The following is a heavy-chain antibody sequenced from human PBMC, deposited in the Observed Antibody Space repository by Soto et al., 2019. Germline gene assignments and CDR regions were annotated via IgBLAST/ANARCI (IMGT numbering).Heavy chain of an antibody. CDR3: ARDPIRGYSYGQNWFDP. CDR1: GYTFTSYY. D-gene: IGHD5-18*01. V-gene: IGHV1-46*01. Sequence: GSVKVSCKASGYTFTSYYMHWVRQSPGQGLEWMVIINPSGGSTSYAQKYQGRVTMTRDTSTSTVYMELSSLSSEDMAVYYCARDPIRGYSYGQNWFDPWGQATLVTVSS. CDR2: INPSGGST. J-gene: IGHJ5*02.